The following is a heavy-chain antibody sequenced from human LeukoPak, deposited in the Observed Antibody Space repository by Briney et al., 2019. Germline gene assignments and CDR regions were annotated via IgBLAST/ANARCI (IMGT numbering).Heavy chain of an antibody. D-gene: IGHD2-15*01. CDR3: ASRYCSGGGCYLADYYYMDV. J-gene: IGHJ6*03. Sequence: ASVKVSCKSSGYTFSGYYMHWLRQAPGQGVGWMRWFNPKNGGTIYAQTFQGRVTMTGDTSISTAYMDLSRLTSDDTAVYYCASRYCSGGGCYLADYYYMDVWGKGTTVTVSS. CDR2: FNPKNGGT. CDR1: GYTFSGYY. V-gene: IGHV1-2*02.